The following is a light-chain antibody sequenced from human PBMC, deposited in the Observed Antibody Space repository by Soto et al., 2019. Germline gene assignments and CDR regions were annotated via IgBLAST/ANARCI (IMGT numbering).Light chain of an antibody. CDR3: QQRSNWPPGAT. Sequence: EIVLTQSPATLSLSPGERATLSCRASQSVSSYLAWYQQKPGQAPRLLIYDASNRATGIPARFSGSGSGTDFTLTISGLEPEDFAVYYCQQRSNWPPGATFGQGTRLEIK. CDR2: DAS. J-gene: IGKJ5*01. V-gene: IGKV3-11*01. CDR1: QSVSSY.